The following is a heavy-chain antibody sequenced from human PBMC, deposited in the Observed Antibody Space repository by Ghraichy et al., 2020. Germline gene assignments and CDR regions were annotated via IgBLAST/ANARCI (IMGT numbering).Heavy chain of an antibody. CDR3: ARPLGENYGAPLFDY. CDR1: GGSISSSSYY. J-gene: IGHJ4*02. Sequence: SETLSLTCTVSGGSISSSSYYWGWIRQPPGKGLEWIGSIYYSGSTHYNPSLKSRVTISVDTSKNQFSLKLSSVTAADTAVYYCARPLGENYGAPLFDYWGQGTLVTVSS. V-gene: IGHV4-39*01. CDR2: IYYSGST. D-gene: IGHD1-7*01.